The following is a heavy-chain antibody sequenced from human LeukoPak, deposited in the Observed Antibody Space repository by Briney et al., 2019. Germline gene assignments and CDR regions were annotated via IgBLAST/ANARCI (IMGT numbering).Heavy chain of an antibody. Sequence: SETLSLTCAVYGGSFSGYYWSWIRQPPGKGLEWNGSIYYSGSTYYNPSLKSRVTISVDTSKNQFSLKLSSVTAADTAVYYCARDSGVQGYYYMDVWGKGTTVTVSS. CDR2: IYYSGST. D-gene: IGHD3-10*01. CDR1: GGSFSGYY. V-gene: IGHV4-34*01. CDR3: ARDSGVQGYYYMDV. J-gene: IGHJ6*03.